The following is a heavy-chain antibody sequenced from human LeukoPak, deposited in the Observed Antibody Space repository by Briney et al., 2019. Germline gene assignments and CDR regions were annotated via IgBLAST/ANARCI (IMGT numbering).Heavy chain of an antibody. CDR2: ISSSSSTI. CDR1: RFTFSSYS. CDR3: ARDLSSRGWYRDYYYHYGMDV. D-gene: IGHD6-19*01. Sequence: GGSLSLSCAASRFTFSSYSMNGVRQAPGKGREWISYISSSSSTIYYAGSSKGGFTITRDSAKNSLFLQMNGLRAEDTGVYYCARDLSSRGWYRDYYYHYGMDVWGKETTVTVSS. J-gene: IGHJ6*04. V-gene: IGHV3-48*01.